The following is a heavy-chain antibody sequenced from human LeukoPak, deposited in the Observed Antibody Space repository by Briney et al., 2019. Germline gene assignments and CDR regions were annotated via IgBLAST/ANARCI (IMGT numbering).Heavy chain of an antibody. V-gene: IGHV1-46*01. CDR2: INPSGGST. J-gene: IGHJ4*02. Sequence: ASVKVSCKASGYTFTSYYMHWVRQAPGQGLEWMGIINPSGGSTSYAQKFQGRVTMTRDTSTSTVYMELSSLRSEDTAVYYCARAPGYYYDSSGYAGHGDYWGQGTLVTVSS. D-gene: IGHD3-22*01. CDR1: GYTFTSYY. CDR3: ARAPGYYYDSSGYAGHGDY.